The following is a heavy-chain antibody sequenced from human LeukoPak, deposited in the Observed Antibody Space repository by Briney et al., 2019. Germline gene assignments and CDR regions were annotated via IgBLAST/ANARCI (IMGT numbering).Heavy chain of an antibody. J-gene: IGHJ4*02. D-gene: IGHD2-15*01. V-gene: IGHV3-48*03. CDR3: ARDQYCSGGSCYSDFDY. CDR1: GSTFSSYE. Sequence: GGSLRLSCAASGSTFSSYEMNWVRQAPGKGLEWVSYISSSGSTIYYADSVKGRFTISRDNAKNSLYLQMNSLRAEDTAVYYCARDQYCSGGSCYSDFDYWGQGTLVTVSS. CDR2: ISSSGSTI.